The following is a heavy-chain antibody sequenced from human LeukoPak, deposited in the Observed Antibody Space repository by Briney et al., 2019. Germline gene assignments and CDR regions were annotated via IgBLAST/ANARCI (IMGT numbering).Heavy chain of an antibody. CDR3: ARQNSGSYSGNFDY. J-gene: IGHJ4*02. V-gene: IGHV1-8*03. D-gene: IGHD1-26*01. CDR2: MNPNSGNT. CDR1: GYTFTSYD. Sequence: ASVKVSCKASGYTFTSYDINWVRQATGQGLEWMGWMNPNSGNTGYAQKFQGRVTIARNTSISTAYMELSRLRSDDTAVYYCARQNSGSYSGNFDYWGQGTLVTVSS.